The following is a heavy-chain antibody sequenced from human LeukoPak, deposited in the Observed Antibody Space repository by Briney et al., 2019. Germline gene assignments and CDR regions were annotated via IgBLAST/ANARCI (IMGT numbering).Heavy chain of an antibody. CDR1: GFSLSTSGMC. J-gene: IGHJ4*02. CDR2: IDWDDDK. D-gene: IGHD4-11*01. CDR3: ARIYSSALYYFDY. V-gene: IGHV2-70*11. Sequence: SGPALVKPTQTLTLTCTFSGFSLSTSGMCVIWIRQPPGKALEWLARIDWDDDKYYNTSLKTRLTISKDTSKNQVVLTMTNVDPVDTATYYCARIYSSALYYFDYWGQGTLVTVSS.